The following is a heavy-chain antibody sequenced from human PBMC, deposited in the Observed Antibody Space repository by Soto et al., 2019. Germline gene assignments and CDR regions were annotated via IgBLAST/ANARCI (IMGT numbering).Heavy chain of an antibody. CDR1: GGTFSSYA. Sequence: QVQLVQSGAEVKKPGSSVKVSCKASGGTFSSYAISWVRQAPGQGLEWMGGIIPIFGTANYAQKFQGRVTITADESTSTAYLELSRLRSEDTAVYYCARDRDCISTSCYANYYYGMDVWGQGTTVTVSS. CDR2: IIPIFGTA. D-gene: IGHD2-2*01. CDR3: ARDRDCISTSCYANYYYGMDV. V-gene: IGHV1-69*12. J-gene: IGHJ6*02.